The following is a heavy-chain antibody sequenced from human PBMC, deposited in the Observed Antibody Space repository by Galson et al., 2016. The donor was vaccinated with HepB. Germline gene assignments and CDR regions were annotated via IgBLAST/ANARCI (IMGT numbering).Heavy chain of an antibody. CDR3: ARLDYYGSGSYRAWFDS. D-gene: IGHD3-10*01. CDR1: GYTFSNYW. Sequence: QSGAEVKKTGGSLQISCKGSGYTFSNYWIAWVRQMPGKGLEWMGIIYPGDSDIRYSPSFQGQVTLSADKAINTAYLQWSSLKASDTAMYYCARLDYYGSGSYRAWFDSWGQGTLVIVSS. J-gene: IGHJ5*01. V-gene: IGHV5-51*03. CDR2: IYPGDSDI.